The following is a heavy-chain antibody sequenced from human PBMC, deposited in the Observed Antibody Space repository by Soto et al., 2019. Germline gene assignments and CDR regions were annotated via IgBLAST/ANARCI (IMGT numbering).Heavy chain of an antibody. CDR3: ARHSRSWHYTDFDY. J-gene: IGHJ4*02. CDR1: SGSISSSNW. Sequence: SETLSLTCAVSSGSISSSNWWSWVRQPPGKGLEWIGEIYHSGSTNYNPSLKSRVTISVDKSKNQFSLKLSSVTAADTAVYYCARHSRSWHYTDFDYWGQGTLVTVSS. D-gene: IGHD6-13*01. V-gene: IGHV4-4*02. CDR2: IYHSGST.